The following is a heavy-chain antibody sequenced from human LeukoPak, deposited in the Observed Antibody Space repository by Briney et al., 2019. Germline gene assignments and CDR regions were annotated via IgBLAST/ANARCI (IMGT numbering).Heavy chain of an antibody. V-gene: IGHV4-38-2*02. D-gene: IGHD3-22*01. CDR1: GYSISSGSY. CDR2: IFHSGGT. J-gene: IGHJ4*02. Sequence: PSETLSLTCTVSGYSISSGSYWGWIRQPPGKGLESIASIFHSGGTYYNPSLRSRVTILVDTSKNQFSLKLSSVTAADTAVYYCARAIDYFDSCGSRRGGHIGYWGQGTLVTVSS. CDR3: ARAIDYFDSCGSRRGGHIGY.